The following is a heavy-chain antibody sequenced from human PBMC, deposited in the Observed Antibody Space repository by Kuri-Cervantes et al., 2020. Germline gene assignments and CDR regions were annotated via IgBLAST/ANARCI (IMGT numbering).Heavy chain of an antibody. D-gene: IGHD2-2*01. CDR3: ARGASTSGGIYYYYYYMDV. Sequence: GGSLRLSCAASGFTFGSYWMSWVRQAPGKGLEWVANIKQDGSEKYYVDSVKGRFTISRDNAKNSLYLQTNSLRAEDTAVYYCARGASTSGGIYYYYYYMDVRGKGTTVTVSS. V-gene: IGHV3-7*01. J-gene: IGHJ6*03. CDR2: IKQDGSEK. CDR1: GFTFGSYW.